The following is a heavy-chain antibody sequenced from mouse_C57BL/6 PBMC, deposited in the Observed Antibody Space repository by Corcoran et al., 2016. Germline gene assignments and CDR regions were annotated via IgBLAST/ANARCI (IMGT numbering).Heavy chain of an antibody. V-gene: IGHV9-3*01. Sequence: QIQLVQSGPELKKPGETVKISCKASGYTFTTYGMGWVKQAPGKGLKWMGWINTYSGVPTYADDFKGRFAFSLETSASTASLQINNLKNEDTATYCCARDDYDGFAYWGQGTLVTVSA. D-gene: IGHD2-4*01. CDR2: INTYSGVP. J-gene: IGHJ3*01. CDR3: ARDDYDGFAY. CDR1: GYTFTTYG.